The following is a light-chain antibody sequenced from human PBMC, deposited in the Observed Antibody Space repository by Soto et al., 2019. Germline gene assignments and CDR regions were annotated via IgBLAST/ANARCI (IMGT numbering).Light chain of an antibody. J-gene: IGKJ4*01. CDR2: AAS. V-gene: IGKV1-8*01. CDR3: QQYYSYPPT. Sequence: AIRMTQSPSSFSASTGDRVTITCRASQGISSYLAWYQQKPGKAPKLLIYAASTLQSGVPSRFSGSGSGTDFTLTISCLQSEDFATYYCQQYYSYPPTFGVGTKVEIK. CDR1: QGISSY.